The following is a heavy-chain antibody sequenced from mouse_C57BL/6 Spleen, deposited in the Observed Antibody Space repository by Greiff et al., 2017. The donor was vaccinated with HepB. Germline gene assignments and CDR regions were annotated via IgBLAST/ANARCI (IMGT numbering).Heavy chain of an antibody. CDR1: GYTFTSYT. D-gene: IGHD2-2*01. Sequence: VQLQQSGAELARPGASVKMSCKASGYTFTSYTMHWVKQRPGQGLEWIGYINPSSGYTKYNQKFKDKATLTADKSSSTAYMQLSSLTSEDSAVYYCAIMVTYAMDYWGQGTSVTVSS. CDR3: AIMVTYAMDY. V-gene: IGHV1-4*01. J-gene: IGHJ4*01. CDR2: INPSSGYT.